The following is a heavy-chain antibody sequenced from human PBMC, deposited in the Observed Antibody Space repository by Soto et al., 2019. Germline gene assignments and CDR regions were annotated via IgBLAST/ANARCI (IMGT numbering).Heavy chain of an antibody. V-gene: IGHV2-5*02. J-gene: IGHJ6*02. CDR1: GFSLSTSGVG. Sequence: QITLKESGPTLVKPTQTLTLTCTFSGFSLSTSGVGVAWIRQPPGKALEWLALIYWDDDKRYRPSLESRLTIAKDTSNNREVLTMPKMDSVDTATYYCAYRPCSGGSCYWFSFSGMDVWGQGTTVTVSS. D-gene: IGHD2-15*01. CDR2: IYWDDDK. CDR3: AYRPCSGGSCYWFSFSGMDV.